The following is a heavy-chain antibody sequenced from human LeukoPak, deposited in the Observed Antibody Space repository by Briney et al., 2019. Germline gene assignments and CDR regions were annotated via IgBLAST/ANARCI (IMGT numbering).Heavy chain of an antibody. CDR3: ASPYCTNGVCYGYFDY. Sequence: SETLSLTCAVYGGSFSGHSWSWIRQPPGKGLEWIGEINHSGSTNYNPSLKSRVTISIDTSKNQFSLKLSSVTAADTAVYYCASPYCTNGVCYGYFDYWGQGTLVTVSS. D-gene: IGHD2-8*01. CDR1: GGSFSGHS. V-gene: IGHV4-34*01. CDR2: INHSGST. J-gene: IGHJ4*02.